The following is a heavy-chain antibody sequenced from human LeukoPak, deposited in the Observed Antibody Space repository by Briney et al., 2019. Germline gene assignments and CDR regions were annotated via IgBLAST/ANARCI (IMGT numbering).Heavy chain of an antibody. V-gene: IGHV3-53*01. J-gene: IGHJ3*02. CDR2: ISGRGKT. D-gene: IGHD3/OR15-3a*01. CDR3: ASKLPNYDFSAPTLSIGALDI. CDR1: DFIVSNNF. Sequence: GGSLRLSCTASDFIVSNNFMSWVRQTPGKGLEWASVISGRGKTYYADSVNGRFTISRDNSKNIVSLQMNSLRAEDSAVYFCASKLPNYDFSAPTLSIGALDIWGQGTTVTVSS.